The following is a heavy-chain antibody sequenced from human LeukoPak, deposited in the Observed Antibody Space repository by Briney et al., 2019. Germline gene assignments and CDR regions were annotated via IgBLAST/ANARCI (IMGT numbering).Heavy chain of an antibody. V-gene: IGHV3-7*01. D-gene: IGHD4-11*01. Sequence: GGSLRLSCAASGFTFSDYWMNWVRQATGKGLEWVANVKNDGSEKYYVDSVKGRFTISRDNAKNTLFLQMSSLRVEDTAVYYCRGGHYSDYAWGQGALVTVSS. CDR3: RGGHYSDYA. J-gene: IGHJ5*02. CDR2: VKNDGSEK. CDR1: GFTFSDYW.